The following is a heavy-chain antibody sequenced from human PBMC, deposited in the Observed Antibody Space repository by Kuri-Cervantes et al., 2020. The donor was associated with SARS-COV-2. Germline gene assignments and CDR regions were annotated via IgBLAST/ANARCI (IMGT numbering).Heavy chain of an antibody. CDR2: IYYSGST. V-gene: IGHV4-59*01. Sequence: ESLKISCTVSGGSISSYYWSWIRQPPGKGLEWIGYIYYSGSTNYNPSLKSRVTISVDTSKNQFSLKLSSVTAADTAVYYCARAVGRGWEQLVRSLNYFDYWGQGTLVTVSS. CDR3: ARAVGRGWEQLVRSLNYFDY. D-gene: IGHD6-6*01. CDR1: GGSISSYY. J-gene: IGHJ4*02.